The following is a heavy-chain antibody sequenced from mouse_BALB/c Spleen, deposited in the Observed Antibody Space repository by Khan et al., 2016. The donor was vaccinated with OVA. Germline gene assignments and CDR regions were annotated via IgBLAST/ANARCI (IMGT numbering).Heavy chain of an antibody. J-gene: IGHJ2*01. Sequence: VQLKESGPGLVKPSQSLSLTCTVTGYSITSGYAWNWIRQFPGNKLEWMGYISYSGGTSYNPSLKSRISITPDTSKNQFFLQLNSVTTEDTAAYYCARGNYDGYYFDDWGQGTTLTVSS. CDR1: GYSITSGYA. CDR3: ARGNYDGYYFDD. CDR2: ISYSGGT. V-gene: IGHV3-2*02. D-gene: IGHD2-4*01.